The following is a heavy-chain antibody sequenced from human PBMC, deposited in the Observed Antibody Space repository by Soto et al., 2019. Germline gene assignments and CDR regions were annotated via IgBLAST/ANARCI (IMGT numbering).Heavy chain of an antibody. CDR1: GFTSSSYS. D-gene: IGHD1-26*01. Sequence: PGGSLRLSCAASGFTSSSYSMNWVRQAPGKGLEWVSSISSSSSYIYYADSVKGRFTISRDNAKNSLYLQMNSLRAEDTAVYYCARDVSWEPEHHFDYWGQGTLVTVSS. CDR2: ISSSSSYI. CDR3: ARDVSWEPEHHFDY. V-gene: IGHV3-21*01. J-gene: IGHJ4*02.